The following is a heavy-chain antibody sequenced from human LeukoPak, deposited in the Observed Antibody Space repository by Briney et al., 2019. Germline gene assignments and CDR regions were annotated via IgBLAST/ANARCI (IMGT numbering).Heavy chain of an antibody. Sequence: ASVKVSCKASGYNFISYYMHWVRQAPGQGLEWMGIINPSGGSTSYAQKFQDRVTMTRDTSTSTVYMELNSLKSEDTAVYYCAREDVVLVDAVRYYYYGMDVWGQGTTVTVSS. D-gene: IGHD2-8*01. V-gene: IGHV1-46*01. CDR3: AREDVVLVDAVRYYYYGMDV. J-gene: IGHJ6*02. CDR2: INPSGGST. CDR1: GYNFISYY.